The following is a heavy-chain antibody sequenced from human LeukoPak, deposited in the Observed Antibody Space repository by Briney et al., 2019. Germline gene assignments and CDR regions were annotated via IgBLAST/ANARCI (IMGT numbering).Heavy chain of an antibody. Sequence: PSETLSLTCTVSGDSISSSSYFWGWIRQPPGKGLEWIGSISYSGNTYYNPSLKSRVTISVDTSKNQFSLNLNSVTAADTAVYYCARPGYYGDYAFDYWGQGTPVTVSS. CDR3: ARPGYYGDYAFDY. V-gene: IGHV4-39*01. D-gene: IGHD4-17*01. J-gene: IGHJ4*02. CDR2: ISYSGNT. CDR1: GDSISSSSYF.